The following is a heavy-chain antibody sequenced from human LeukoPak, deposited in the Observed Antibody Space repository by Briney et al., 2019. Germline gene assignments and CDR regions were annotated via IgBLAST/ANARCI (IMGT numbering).Heavy chain of an antibody. Sequence: TPGGSLRLSCAASGFTFSSYSMNWVRQAPGKGLEWVSSISSSSSYIYYADSVKGRFTISRDNAKNSLYLQMNSLRAEDTAVYYCARSGDASGSNTPWWFDPWGQGTLVTVSS. CDR3: ARSGDASGSNTPWWFDP. CDR2: ISSSSSYI. V-gene: IGHV3-21*01. CDR1: GFTFSSYS. D-gene: IGHD3-10*01. J-gene: IGHJ5*02.